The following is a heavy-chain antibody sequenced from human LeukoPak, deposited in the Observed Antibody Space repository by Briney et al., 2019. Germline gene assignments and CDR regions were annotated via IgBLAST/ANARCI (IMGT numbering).Heavy chain of an antibody. J-gene: IGHJ3*02. CDR1: GFTFSSYA. CDR2: ISYAGSNK. CDR3: AREGLGYSYGYQAFDI. Sequence: SQTVSCAASGFTFSSYAMHWVRQAPGKGVEWVALISYAGSNKYYADSAKGRFTISRDNSKNTLYLQMNSLRPQDTAVYYCAREGLGYSYGYQAFDIWGQGTIVADPS. V-gene: IGHV3-30-3*01. D-gene: IGHD5-18*01.